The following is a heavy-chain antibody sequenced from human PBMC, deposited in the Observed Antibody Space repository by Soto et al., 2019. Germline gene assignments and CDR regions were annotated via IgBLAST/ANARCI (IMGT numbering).Heavy chain of an antibody. CDR2: ISGRGGTI. J-gene: IGHJ3*02. Sequence: PGGSLRLSCVASGFTFNNFLMSWVRQAPGKGLEWVSGISGRGGTISYADSVKGRFTISRDNSKNTLYLQMNSLRAEDTAIYYCAKGSSYYYDSSGYHAGVFDIWGQGTSVNVSS. D-gene: IGHD3-22*01. CDR3: AKGSSYYYDSSGYHAGVFDI. CDR1: GFTFNNFL. V-gene: IGHV3-23*01.